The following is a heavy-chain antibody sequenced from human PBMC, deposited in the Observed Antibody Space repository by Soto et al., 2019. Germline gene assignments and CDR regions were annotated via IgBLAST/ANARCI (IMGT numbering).Heavy chain of an antibody. CDR1: GGSVSSYY. D-gene: IGHD4-4*01. CDR3: ARHSNRNYVLFYFNY. V-gene: IGHV4-59*08. CDR2: IYYSGST. Sequence: SETLSLTCTVSGGSVSSYYWSWIRKSPEKGLEWIGYIYYSGSTKYKPSLKSRVTISVDTSKNQFSLKVSSATAADTASYYCARHSNRNYVLFYFNYWGLGALVTVSP. J-gene: IGHJ4*02.